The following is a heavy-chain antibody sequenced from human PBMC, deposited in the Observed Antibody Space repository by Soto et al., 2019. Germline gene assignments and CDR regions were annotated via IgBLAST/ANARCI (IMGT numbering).Heavy chain of an antibody. V-gene: IGHV1-69*13. CDR3: ASNRIVGLHAPNYGMDV. D-gene: IGHD1-26*01. J-gene: IGHJ6*02. CDR2: IIPIFGTA. CDR1: GGTFSSYA. Sequence: SVKVSCKASGGTFSSYAISWVRQAPGQGLEWMGGIIPIFGTANYAQKFQGRVTITADESTSTAYMELSSLRSEDTAVYYCASNRIVGLHAPNYGMDVWGQRTTVTVSS.